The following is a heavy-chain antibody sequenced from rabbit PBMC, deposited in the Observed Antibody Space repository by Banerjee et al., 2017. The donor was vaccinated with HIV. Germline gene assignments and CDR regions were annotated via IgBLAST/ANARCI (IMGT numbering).Heavy chain of an antibody. CDR1: GFSFSNKY. CDR2: IDPVFGGT. Sequence: KASGFSFSNKYVMCWVRQAPGKGLEWIGYIDPVFGGTYYASWVNGRFTISSHNAQNTLYLQLNSLTAADTATYFCARGVTMIMVTFNLWARAPSSP. CDR3: ARGVTMIMVTFNL. D-gene: IGHD2-1*01. J-gene: IGHJ4*01. V-gene: IGHV1S7*01.